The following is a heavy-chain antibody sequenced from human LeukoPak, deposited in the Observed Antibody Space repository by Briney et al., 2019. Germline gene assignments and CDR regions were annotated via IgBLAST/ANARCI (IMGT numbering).Heavy chain of an antibody. J-gene: IGHJ4*02. CDR1: GFTFSGSA. CDR2: IRSKANSYAT. V-gene: IGHV3-73*01. CDR3: TSSGDYQGY. Sequence: GGSLSLSCAASGFTFSGSAMHWVRQASGKGLEWVGRIRSKANSYATAYAASVKGRFTISRDDSKNTAYLQMNSLKTEDTAVYYCTSSGDYQGYWGQGTLVTVSS. D-gene: IGHD4-17*01.